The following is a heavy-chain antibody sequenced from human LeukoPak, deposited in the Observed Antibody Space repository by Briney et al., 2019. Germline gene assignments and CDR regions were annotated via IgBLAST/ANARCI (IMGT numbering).Heavy chain of an antibody. CDR3: AKDRVPYYYGSGTNYFDY. V-gene: IGHV3-23*01. J-gene: IGHJ4*02. D-gene: IGHD3-10*01. Sequence: GPSLRLSYAASGFTFNSYAMSWFRQARRKGLEWVSGISGTSGTTDYADSVVGRISISRDNSKNKLYLQMNSLTAEDTAVYYCAKDRVPYYYGSGTNYFDYCGQGTLVTVSS. CDR1: GFTFNSYA. CDR2: ISGTSGTT.